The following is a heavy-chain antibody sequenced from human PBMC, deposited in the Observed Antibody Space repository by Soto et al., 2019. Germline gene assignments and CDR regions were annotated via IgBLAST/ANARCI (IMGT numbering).Heavy chain of an antibody. J-gene: IGHJ4*02. CDR1: GFNVMSYW. Sequence: WGVLRLSCAVSGFNVMSYWMSWVRQAPGKGLEWVASIKEDGSEIYYLHSVRGRFSISRDSAGNALHLTMNYLSAEDTGVYFCARDIGFDYVNWGQGTLVTVSS. V-gene: IGHV3-7*01. CDR3: ARDIGFDYVN. CDR2: IKEDGSEI. D-gene: IGHD3-16*01.